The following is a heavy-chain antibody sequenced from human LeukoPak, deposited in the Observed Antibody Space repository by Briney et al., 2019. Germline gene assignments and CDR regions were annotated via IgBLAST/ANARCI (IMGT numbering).Heavy chain of an antibody. V-gene: IGHV3-48*03. CDR3: AREIRKRGYSYGPYYMDV. CDR1: GFTFSSYE. D-gene: IGHD5-18*01. J-gene: IGHJ6*03. CDR2: ISSSGSTI. Sequence: PGGSLRLSCAASGFTFSSYEMNWVRQAPGKGLEWVSYISSSGSTIYYADSVKGRFTISRDNAKNSLYLQMNSLRAEDTAVYYCAREIRKRGYSYGPYYMDVWGKGTTVTISS.